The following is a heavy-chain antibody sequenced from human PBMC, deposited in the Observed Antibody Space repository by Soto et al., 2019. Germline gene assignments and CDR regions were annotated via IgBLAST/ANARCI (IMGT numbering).Heavy chain of an antibody. CDR2: ICNSGGT. CDR1: GGSISSYC. CDR3: ARGVGRYGSNLDE. J-gene: IGHJ4*02. V-gene: IGHV4-59*01. Sequence: QVQLQESGPGLVKPSETLSLTCTVSGGSISSYCWSWVRQPPGEGLEWIANICNSGGTNYNPSLKSRVVISVDTSRNQFSLKLSSVTAADTAVYYCARGVGRYGSNLDEWGQGTLVTVSS. D-gene: IGHD1-26*01.